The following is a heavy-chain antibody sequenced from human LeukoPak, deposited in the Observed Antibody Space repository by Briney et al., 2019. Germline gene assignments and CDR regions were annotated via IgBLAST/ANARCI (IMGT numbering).Heavy chain of an antibody. J-gene: IGHJ3*02. D-gene: IGHD2-21*02. CDR1: GFTFSDYH. CDR2: IDIYLHT. Sequence: GGSLRLSCAASGFTFSDYHTNWVRQAPGKGLEWVSGIDIYLHTFYVDSLKGRFTVSRDNTQNSLYLQISSLRDEDTGVYYCARRSGPGDPFTIWGQGTTVIVSS. V-gene: IGHV3-69-1*02. CDR3: ARRSGPGDPFTI.